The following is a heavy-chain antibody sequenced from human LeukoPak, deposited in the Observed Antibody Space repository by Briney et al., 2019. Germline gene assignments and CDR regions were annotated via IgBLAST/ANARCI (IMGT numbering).Heavy chain of an antibody. CDR1: GGSIGSYY. J-gene: IGHJ4*02. CDR3: AGHHPRNTVDF. D-gene: IGHD2-8*02. Sequence: SETLSLTCTVSGGSIGSYYWSWIRQPPGKGLEWIAYISDIGSINYNPSLKSRVTISLDTSKNQFSLKLSPVTAADTAVYYCAGHHPRNTVDFWGQGTLVTVSS. V-gene: IGHV4-59*08. CDR2: ISDIGSI.